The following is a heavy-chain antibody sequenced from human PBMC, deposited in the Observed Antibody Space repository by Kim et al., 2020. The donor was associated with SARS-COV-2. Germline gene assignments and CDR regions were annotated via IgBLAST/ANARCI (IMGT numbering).Heavy chain of an antibody. CDR1: GGSFSGYY. V-gene: IGHV4-34*01. J-gene: IGHJ6*02. CDR2: INHSGST. Sequence: SETLSLTCAVYGGSFSGYYWSWIRQPPGKGLEWIGEINHSGSTNYNPSLKSRVTISVDTSKNQFSLKLSSVTAADTAVYYCAAYYYYGMDVWGQGTTVTVSS. CDR3: AAYYYYGMDV.